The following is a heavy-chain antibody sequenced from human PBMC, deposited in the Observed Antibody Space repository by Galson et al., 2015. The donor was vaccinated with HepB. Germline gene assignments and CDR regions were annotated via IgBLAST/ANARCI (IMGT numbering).Heavy chain of an antibody. CDR3: ARVLEDSSAPDY. CDR1: GYTLTELS. CDR2: FDPEDGET. D-gene: IGHD6-13*01. Sequence: SVKVSCKVSGYTLTELSMHWVRQAPGKGLEWMGGFDPEDGETIYAQKFQGRVTISVDTSKNQFSLKLNSVTAADTAVYYCARVLEDSSAPDYWGQGTLVTVSS. J-gene: IGHJ4*02. V-gene: IGHV1-24*01.